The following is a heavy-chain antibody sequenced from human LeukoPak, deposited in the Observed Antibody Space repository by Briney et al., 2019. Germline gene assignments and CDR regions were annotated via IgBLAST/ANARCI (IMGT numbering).Heavy chain of an antibody. CDR3: ARVQSYAYGFDY. V-gene: IGHV4-38-2*02. Sequence: SETLSLTCTVSGYSVSSGYYWGWIRQPPGKGLEWIGSIHHSGSTYYNPALESRVTISVDTSKKQFSLNLRSVTAADTAVYYCARVQSYAYGFDYWGQGTLVTVSS. CDR2: IHHSGST. CDR1: GYSVSSGYY. J-gene: IGHJ4*02. D-gene: IGHD2-2*01.